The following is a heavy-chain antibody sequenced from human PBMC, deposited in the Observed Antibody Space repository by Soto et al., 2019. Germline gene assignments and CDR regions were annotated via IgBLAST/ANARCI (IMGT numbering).Heavy chain of an antibody. D-gene: IGHD3-3*01. Sequence: QVPLQESGPGLVKPSETLSLTCTVSGDSMSPFYWNWIRQSPGKGLEWIGYIYYSGITNYIPSRKSRVAISVDTSKNQFYLKLRSVTAADTAVYYCARGVYDYWSGYYAGSGLDVWGQGTTVTVSS. J-gene: IGHJ6*02. CDR1: GDSMSPFY. V-gene: IGHV4-59*13. CDR3: ARGVYDYWSGYYAGSGLDV. CDR2: IYYSGIT.